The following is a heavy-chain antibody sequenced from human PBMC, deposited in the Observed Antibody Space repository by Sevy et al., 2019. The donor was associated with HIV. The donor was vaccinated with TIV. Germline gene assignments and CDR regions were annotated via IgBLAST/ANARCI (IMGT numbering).Heavy chain of an antibody. J-gene: IGHJ5*02. CDR1: GFTFSDYY. CDR3: ARDCSKSCSSLFDP. V-gene: IGHV3-11*01. CDR2: ISSSGSTI. Sequence: GGSLRLSCAASGFTFSDYYMSWIRQAPGKGLEWVSYISSSGSTIYYADSVKGRFTISRDNAKNSLYLQMNSLRAEDTAVYYCARDCSKSCSSLFDPWGQGTLVTVSS. D-gene: IGHD2-2*01.